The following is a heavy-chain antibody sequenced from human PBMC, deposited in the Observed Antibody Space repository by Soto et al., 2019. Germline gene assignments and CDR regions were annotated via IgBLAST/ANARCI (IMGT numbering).Heavy chain of an antibody. D-gene: IGHD3-3*01. CDR1: GVSIISNNW. CDR2: IHFSGVT. V-gene: IGHV4-4*02. CDR3: ARGAFGDTGVDLEAYHTLDV. Sequence: QVHLKESGPGVVKPSGTLSLTCTVSGVSIISNNWWSWVRQSPEKNLEWIGEIHFSGVTNDNPSLKSRLSISMDQSKNQFSLTLYSATAADTAVYYCARGAFGDTGVDLEAYHTLDVWGEGTAVSVSS. J-gene: IGHJ6*04.